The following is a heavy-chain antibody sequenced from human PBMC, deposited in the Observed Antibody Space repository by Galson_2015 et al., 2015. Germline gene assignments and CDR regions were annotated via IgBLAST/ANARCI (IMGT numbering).Heavy chain of an antibody. Sequence: SLRLSCAASGFTFSICAMSWVRQAPGKGLEWVSALSGSGGSTYYADSVKGRFTISRDNSKNTLYLQMNSLRAEDTAVYYCAKDGRSSIGEFYFDYWGQGALVTVSS. V-gene: IGHV3-23*01. D-gene: IGHD6-6*01. J-gene: IGHJ4*02. CDR1: GFTFSICA. CDR2: LSGSGGST. CDR3: AKDGRSSIGEFYFDY.